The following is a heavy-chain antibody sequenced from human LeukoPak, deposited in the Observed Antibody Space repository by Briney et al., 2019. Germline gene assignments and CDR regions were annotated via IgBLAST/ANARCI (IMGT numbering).Heavy chain of an antibody. J-gene: IGHJ4*02. D-gene: IGHD4-17*01. CDR1: GLTFSSYA. CDR3: ARETTYDY. CDR2: ISYDGSNK. Sequence: GRSLRLSCAASGLTFSSYAMHWVRQAPGKGLEWVAVISYDGSNKYYADSVKGRFTISRDNSKNTLYLQMNSLRVEDTAVYYCARETTYDYWGQGTLVTVSS. V-gene: IGHV3-30-3*01.